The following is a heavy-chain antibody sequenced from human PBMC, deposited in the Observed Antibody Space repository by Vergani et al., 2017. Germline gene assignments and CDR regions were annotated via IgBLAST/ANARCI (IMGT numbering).Heavy chain of an antibody. D-gene: IGHD3-10*01. V-gene: IGHV1-18*04. CDR2: ISAYNGNT. CDR3: AIISADITMVRGAAEYYYYGMDV. Sequence: QVQLVQSGAEVKKPGASVKVSCKASGYTFTSYGISWVRQAPGQGLEWMGWISAYNGNTNYAQKLQGRVTMTTETSTSTAYMELRSLRSEDTAVYYFAIISADITMVRGAAEYYYYGMDVWGQGTTVTVSS. J-gene: IGHJ6*02. CDR1: GYTFTSYG.